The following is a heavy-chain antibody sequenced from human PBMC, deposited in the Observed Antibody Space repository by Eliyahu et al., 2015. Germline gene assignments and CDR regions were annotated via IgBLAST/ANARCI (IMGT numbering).Heavy chain of an antibody. V-gene: IGHV3-30*18. D-gene: IGHD2-15*01. CDR3: AKNVYYCSGGGCFLDY. Sequence: QVHLVESGGGVVQPGRSLXLSCATSGFXFGXXGMHWVRQAPGKGLEWXAVISNDGSNKYYVDSVKGRFTISRDNSKNTLYLQMNSLRAEDTAVYYCAKNVYYCSGGGCFLDYWGQGTLVTVSS. J-gene: IGHJ4*02. CDR1: GFXFGXXG. CDR2: ISNDGSNK.